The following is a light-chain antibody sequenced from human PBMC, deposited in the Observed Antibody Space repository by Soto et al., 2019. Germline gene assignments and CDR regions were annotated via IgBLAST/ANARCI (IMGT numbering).Light chain of an antibody. J-gene: IGKJ4*01. CDR1: QSVSSY. CDR3: QQRSNWPPIT. Sequence: PGERATLSCRASQSVSSYLAWYQQKPGQAPRLLIYDASNRATGIPARFSGSGSGTDFTLTISSLEPEDFAVYYCQQRSNWPPITFGGGTKVDIK. V-gene: IGKV3-11*01. CDR2: DAS.